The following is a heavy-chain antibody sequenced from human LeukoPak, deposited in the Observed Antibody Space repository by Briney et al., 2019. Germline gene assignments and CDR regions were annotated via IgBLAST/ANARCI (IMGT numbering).Heavy chain of an antibody. D-gene: IGHD3-9*01. CDR2: ISYDGSNK. CDR3: AREMGLRYSETCCYYYGMDV. J-gene: IGHJ6*02. Sequence: GGSLRLSCAASGFTFSSYAMHWVRQAPGKGLEWVAVISYDGSNKYYADSVKGRFTISRDNSKNTLYLQMNSLRAEDTAVYYCAREMGLRYSETCCYYYGMDVWGQGTTVTVSS. CDR1: GFTFSSYA. V-gene: IGHV3-30-3*01.